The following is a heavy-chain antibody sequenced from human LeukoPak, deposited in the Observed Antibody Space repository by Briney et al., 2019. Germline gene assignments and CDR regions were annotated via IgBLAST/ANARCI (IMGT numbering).Heavy chain of an antibody. D-gene: IGHD5-18*01. V-gene: IGHV3-33*01. J-gene: IGHJ4*02. Sequence: GGSLRLSCAASGFTFSSYGMHWVRQAPGKGLEWVAVIWYDGSNKYYADSVKGRFTISRDNSKNTLYLQMNSLRAEDTAVYYCARVPDSYGWWSYYFDYWGQGTLVTVSS. CDR3: ARVPDSYGWWSYYFDY. CDR1: GFTFSSYG. CDR2: IWYDGSNK.